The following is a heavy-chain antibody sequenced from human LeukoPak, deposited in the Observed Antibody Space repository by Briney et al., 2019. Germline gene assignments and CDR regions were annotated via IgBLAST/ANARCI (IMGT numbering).Heavy chain of an antibody. J-gene: IGHJ4*02. CDR1: GGSITTYY. CDR3: ARHFGEIYDSSGHYYLDY. V-gene: IGHV4-59*08. D-gene: IGHD3-22*01. CDR2: IYYSGST. Sequence: SETLSLTCSVSGGSITTYYWGWIRQPPGKGLEWIGYIYYSGSTNYNPSLKSRVTISVDTSKKQFFLKLSSVTAADTAVYYCARHFGEIYDSSGHYYLDYWGQGILVTVSS.